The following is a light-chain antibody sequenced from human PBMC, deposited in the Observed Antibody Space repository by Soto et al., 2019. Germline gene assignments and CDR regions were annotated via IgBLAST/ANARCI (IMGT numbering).Light chain of an antibody. V-gene: IGKV1-5*03. CDR1: QNINTW. CDR2: KAS. CDR3: QQYNNWPPIT. J-gene: IGKJ5*01. Sequence: IQMTQSPSTLSASVGDRVTITCRASQNINTWLAWYQQKPGEPPKLLIFKASHLQSGVSSRFSGAGSGTRFTLTINSLQSEDFAVYYCQQYNNWPPITFGQGTRLEIK.